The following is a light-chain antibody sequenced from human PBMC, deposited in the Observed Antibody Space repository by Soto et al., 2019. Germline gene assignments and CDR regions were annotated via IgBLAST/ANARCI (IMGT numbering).Light chain of an antibody. CDR3: QHYDSASWT. CDR2: GAS. J-gene: IGKJ1*01. V-gene: IGKV3-20*01. CDR1: QSVTSNY. Sequence: EIALTQSPATLSLSAGETATLSCRASQSVTSNYLAWYQQKPGQAPRVLLFGASSKANGLPHKFSGSGSGTDYTLTISSLEPDDFAVDYCQHYDSASWTFGQRTKVDSK.